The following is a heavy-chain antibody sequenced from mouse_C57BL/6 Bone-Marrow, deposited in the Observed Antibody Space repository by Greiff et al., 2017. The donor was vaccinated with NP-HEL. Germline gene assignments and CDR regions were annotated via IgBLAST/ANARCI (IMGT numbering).Heavy chain of an antibody. V-gene: IGHV1-55*01. D-gene: IGHD3-2*02. J-gene: IGHJ3*01. Sequence: VQLQQPGAELVKPGASVKMSCKASGYTFTSYWITWVKQRPGQGREWIGDIYPGSGSTNYNEKFKSKATLTVDTSSSTAYMQLSSLTSEDSAVYYCARWGQLRLRGAYWGQGTLVTVSA. CDR2: IYPGSGST. CDR1: GYTFTSYW. CDR3: ARWGQLRLRGAY.